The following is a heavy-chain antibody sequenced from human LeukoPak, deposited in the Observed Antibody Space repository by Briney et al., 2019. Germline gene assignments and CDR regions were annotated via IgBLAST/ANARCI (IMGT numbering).Heavy chain of an antibody. D-gene: IGHD6-6*01. CDR3: ARGRSSIAARRRLIRFDP. J-gene: IGHJ5*02. CDR2: MNPNSGNT. Sequence: GASVKVSCKASGYTFTSYDINWARQATGQGLEWMGWMNPNSGNTGYAQKFQGRVTMTRNTSISTAYMGLSSLRSEDTAVYYCARGRSSIAARRRLIRFDPWGQGTLVTVSS. CDR1: GYTFTSYD. V-gene: IGHV1-8*01.